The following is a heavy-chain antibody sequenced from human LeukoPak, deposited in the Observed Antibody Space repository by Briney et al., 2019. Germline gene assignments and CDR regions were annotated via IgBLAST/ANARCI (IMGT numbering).Heavy chain of an antibody. J-gene: IGHJ4*02. D-gene: IGHD5-24*01. Sequence: SETLSLTCTVSGGSISSSTNFWGWVRQAPGRGLEWIASTYYSRNTYYNPSLKSRVTIFVDTSKNQFSLKLSSVTAADTAVYYCGRHEEEDGYNAKTFDYWGQGTLVTVSS. CDR1: GGSISSSTNF. CDR3: GRHEEEDGYNAKTFDY. CDR2: TYYSRNT. V-gene: IGHV4-39*01.